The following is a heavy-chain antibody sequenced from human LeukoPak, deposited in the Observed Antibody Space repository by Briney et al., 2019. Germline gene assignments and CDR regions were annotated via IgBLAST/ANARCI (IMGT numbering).Heavy chain of an antibody. CDR3: ARDYAVETAARINYFYYYMDV. Sequence: SETLSLTCTVSGGSISTYNWSWVRQPAGKGLEWIGRIYASGSTYFNPSLKSRVTMSLDTSKNQFSLRLSSVTAADTALYYCARDYAVETAARINYFYYYMDVWGKGTTVTVSS. J-gene: IGHJ6*03. CDR2: IYASGST. D-gene: IGHD5-18*01. CDR1: GGSISTYN. V-gene: IGHV4-4*07.